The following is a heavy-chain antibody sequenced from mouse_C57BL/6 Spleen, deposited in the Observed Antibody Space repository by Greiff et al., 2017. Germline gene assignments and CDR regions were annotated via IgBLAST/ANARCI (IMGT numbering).Heavy chain of an antibody. J-gene: IGHJ4*01. CDR1: GFTFSSYA. V-gene: IGHV5-9-1*02. D-gene: IGHD1-2*01. CDR3: TRDHYYGAMDY. CDR2: ISSGGDYI. Sequence: EVKLMESGEGLVKPGGSLTLSCAASGFTFSSYAMSWVRQTPEKRLEWVAYISSGGDYIYYADTVKGRFTISRDNARNTLYLQMSSLKSEDTAMYYCTRDHYYGAMDYWGQGTSVTVSS.